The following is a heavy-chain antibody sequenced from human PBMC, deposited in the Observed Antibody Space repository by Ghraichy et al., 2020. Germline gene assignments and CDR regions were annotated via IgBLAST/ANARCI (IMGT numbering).Heavy chain of an antibody. CDR2: IYSSGST. V-gene: IGHV4-4*07. CDR3: AREVSYSSSYYFDY. D-gene: IGHD6-6*01. Sequence: SETLSLTCTVSGGSINNYYWSWIRQPAGKGLEWIGRIYSSGSTDYSPSLTSRITMSVDPSSSQFSLKLSSVTAADPAVYYCAREVSYSSSYYFDYWGQGTLVTVSS. J-gene: IGHJ4*02. CDR1: GGSINNYY.